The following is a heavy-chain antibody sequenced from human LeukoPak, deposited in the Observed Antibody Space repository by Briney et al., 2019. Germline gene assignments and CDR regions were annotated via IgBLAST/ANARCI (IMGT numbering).Heavy chain of an antibody. CDR2: IRLDGNNK. D-gene: IGHD5-18*01. CDR1: GFLFSNYG. J-gene: IGHJ6*02. CDR3: AKENDPTPVYRSGSGAGYGMDV. Sequence: GGSLRLSCAASGFLFSNYGMHWVRQAPGKGLEWVAFIRLDGNNKYYADSVEGRFSISRDSSRKTLFLQMNSLRAEDTAVYFCAKENDPTPVYRSGSGAGYGMDVWGQGTTVTVSS. V-gene: IGHV3-30*02.